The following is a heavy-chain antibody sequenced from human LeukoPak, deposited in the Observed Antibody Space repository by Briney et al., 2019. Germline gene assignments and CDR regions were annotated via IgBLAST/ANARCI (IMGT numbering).Heavy chain of an antibody. CDR1: GFTFSSYD. J-gene: IGHJ5*02. CDR2: IGTAGDT. D-gene: IGHD6-19*01. Sequence: QPGGSLRLSCAASGFTFSSYDIHWVRQATGEGLEWVSAIGTAGDTYYPGSVKGRFTISRENAKNSLYLQMISLRAGDTVMYYCARGAYSSGWYENWFDPWGQGTLVTVSS. V-gene: IGHV3-13*01. CDR3: ARGAYSSGWYENWFDP.